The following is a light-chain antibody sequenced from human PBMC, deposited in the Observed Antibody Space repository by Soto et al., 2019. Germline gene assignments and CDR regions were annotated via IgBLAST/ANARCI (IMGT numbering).Light chain of an antibody. CDR1: QGLXTW. CDR2: DVS. CDR3: QHYKMCSTCT. J-gene: IGKJ1*01. Sequence: TPVTRCASTVSAYVGDSRPITCRPSQGLXTWLFWYQQRPGKPTKILIXDVSSLQSGVPSRLSGSGSGTESTLNLSSMLPDDFVIYECQHYKMCSTCTFGQGTKVEI. V-gene: IGKV1-5*01.